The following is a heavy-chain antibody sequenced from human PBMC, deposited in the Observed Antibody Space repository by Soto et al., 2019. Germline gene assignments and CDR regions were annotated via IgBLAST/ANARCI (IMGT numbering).Heavy chain of an antibody. CDR1: GGSFSGYY. Sequence: SETLSLTCAVYGGSFSGYYWSWIRQPPGKGLEWIGEINHSGSTNYNPSLKSRVTISVDTSKNQFSLKLSSVTAADTAVYYCARLAAAATKGGTSWFDPWGQGTLVTVSS. V-gene: IGHV4-34*01. J-gene: IGHJ5*02. D-gene: IGHD6-13*01. CDR3: ARLAAAATKGGTSWFDP. CDR2: INHSGST.